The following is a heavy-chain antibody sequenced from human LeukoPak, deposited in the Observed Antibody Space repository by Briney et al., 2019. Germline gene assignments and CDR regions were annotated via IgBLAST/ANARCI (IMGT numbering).Heavy chain of an antibody. CDR2: ISSSGSYI. V-gene: IGHV3-21*01. D-gene: IGHD6-19*01. J-gene: IGHJ4*02. Sequence: GGSLRLSCAASGFTFSSYSMNWVRQAPGKVLEWVSFISSSGSYIYYADSVKGRFTISRDNAKNSLSLQMNSLKAEDTAVYYCARVWLVDYWGQGTLVTVSS. CDR1: GFTFSSYS. CDR3: ARVWLVDY.